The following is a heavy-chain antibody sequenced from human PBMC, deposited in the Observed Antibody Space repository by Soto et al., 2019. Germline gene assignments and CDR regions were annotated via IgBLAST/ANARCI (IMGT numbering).Heavy chain of an antibody. V-gene: IGHV7-4-1*01. D-gene: IGHD4-17*01. Sequence: AASVKVSCKASGYTFTSYAMNWVRQAPGQGLEWMGWINTNTGNPTYAQGFTGRFVFSLDTSVSTAYLQICSLKAEDTAVYYCAGLRRPLYYYYYGMDVWGQGTTVTVSS. J-gene: IGHJ6*02. CDR2: INTNTGNP. CDR1: GYTFTSYA. CDR3: AGLRRPLYYYYYGMDV.